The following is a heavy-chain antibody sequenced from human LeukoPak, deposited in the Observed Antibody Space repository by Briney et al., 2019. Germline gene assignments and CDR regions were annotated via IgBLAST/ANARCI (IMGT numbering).Heavy chain of an antibody. D-gene: IGHD3-22*01. J-gene: IGHJ3*02. CDR1: GFTVSSNS. Sequence: GGSLRLSCAASGFTVSSNSMSWVRQAPGKGLEWVGRIKCITDGGTTDYAAPVKGRFTISRDDSKNTLYLQMNSLKTEDTAVYYCTTDQNYYDSSGYFWGWGPPHVINHAFDIWGQGTMVTVSS. CDR3: TTDQNYYDSSGYFWGWGPPHVINHAFDI. V-gene: IGHV3-15*01. CDR2: IKCITDGGTT.